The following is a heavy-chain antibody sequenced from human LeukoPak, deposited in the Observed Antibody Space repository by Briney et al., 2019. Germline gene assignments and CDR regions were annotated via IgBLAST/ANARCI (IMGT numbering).Heavy chain of an antibody. J-gene: IGHJ4*02. D-gene: IGHD5-18*01. CDR1: GYTFTSSG. Sequence: VASVNVSCKASGYTFTSSGFSWVRQAPGQGLEWMGWISAYNGNTNYAQNLQGRVTMTTHTSTSTAYMELRSLRSDATAVYYCARPAMGQFDYWGQGTLVAVSS. V-gene: IGHV1-18*01. CDR3: ARPAMGQFDY. CDR2: ISAYNGNT.